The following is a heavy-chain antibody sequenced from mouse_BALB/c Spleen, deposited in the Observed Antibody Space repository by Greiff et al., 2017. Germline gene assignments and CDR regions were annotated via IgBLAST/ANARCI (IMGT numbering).Heavy chain of an antibody. D-gene: IGHD2-1*01. CDR1: GYSITSDYA. CDR2: ISYSGST. CDR3: ARGGNYEGMDY. Sequence: EVQLVESGPGLVKPSQSLSLTCTVTGYSITSDYAWNWIRQFPGNTLEWMGYISYSGSTSYNPSLKSRISITRDTSKNQFFLQLNSVTTEDTATYYCARGGNYEGMDYWGQGTSVTVSS. V-gene: IGHV3-2*02. J-gene: IGHJ4*01.